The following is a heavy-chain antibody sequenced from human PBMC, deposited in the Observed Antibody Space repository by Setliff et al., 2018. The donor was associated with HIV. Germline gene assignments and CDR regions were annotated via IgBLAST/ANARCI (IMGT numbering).Heavy chain of an antibody. J-gene: IGHJ4*02. CDR2: ISAYDSNT. CDR1: GYTFTSYG. Sequence: GASVKVSCKASGYTFTSYGISWVRQAPGQGLEWMGWISAYDSNTDYAQNVQDRVTMTTDTSTSTVYMELRSLRSDDTAVYYCARVPGDYGDNPIDYWGQGTLVTVSS. D-gene: IGHD4-17*01. CDR3: ARVPGDYGDNPIDY. V-gene: IGHV1-18*01.